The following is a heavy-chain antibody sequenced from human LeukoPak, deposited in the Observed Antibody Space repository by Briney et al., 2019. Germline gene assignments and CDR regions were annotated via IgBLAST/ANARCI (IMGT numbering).Heavy chain of an antibody. V-gene: IGHV1-8*01. D-gene: IGHD6-13*01. J-gene: IGHJ6*03. CDR2: MNPNSGNT. CDR1: GYTFTSYD. CDR3: ARGGIAAAGTDYYYYMDV. Sequence: GASVKVSCKASGYTFTSYDINWVRQATGQGIEWMGWMNPNSGNTGYAQKFQGRVTMTRNTSISTAYMELSSLRSEDTAVYYCARGGIAAAGTDYYYYMDVWGKGTTVTVSS.